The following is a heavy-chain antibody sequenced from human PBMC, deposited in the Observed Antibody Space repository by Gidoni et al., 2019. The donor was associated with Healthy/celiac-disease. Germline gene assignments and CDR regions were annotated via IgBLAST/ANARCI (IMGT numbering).Heavy chain of an antibody. D-gene: IGHD5-12*01. CDR1: GFTFSSYG. CDR2: IWYDGSNK. CDR3: AREGSKVAPAPQH. J-gene: IGHJ1*01. Sequence: QVQLVESGGGVVQPGRSLRLSCAASGFTFSSYGMHWVRQAPGKGLEWVAVIWYDGSNKYYADSVKGRFTISRDNSKNTLYLQMNSLRAEDTAVYYCAREGSKVAPAPQHWGQGTLVTVSS. V-gene: IGHV3-33*01.